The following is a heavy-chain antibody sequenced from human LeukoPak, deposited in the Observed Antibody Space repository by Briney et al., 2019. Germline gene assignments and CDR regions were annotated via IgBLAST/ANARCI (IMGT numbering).Heavy chain of an antibody. CDR2: IYYSGST. CDR3: ARHGGSSPSRSSFDP. V-gene: IGHV4-59*08. CDR1: GGSISGYY. D-gene: IGHD1-26*01. J-gene: IGHJ5*02. Sequence: PSETLSLTCTVSGGSISGYYWSWIRQPPGKGLEWIAYIYYSGSTKYNPSLKSRVTISVDTSRDQFSLKLSSVTAADTAVYYCARHGGSSPSRSSFDPWGQGTLVTVSS.